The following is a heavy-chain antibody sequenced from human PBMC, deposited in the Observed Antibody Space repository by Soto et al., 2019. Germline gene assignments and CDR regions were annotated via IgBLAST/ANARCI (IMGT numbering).Heavy chain of an antibody. D-gene: IGHD2-8*01. Sequence: PGGSLRLSCAASGFTFSSYAMSWVRQAPGKGLEWVSGISGSGGSTGYADSVKGRFTISRDNAKNSLYLQMNSLRAEDTALYYCAKDSDAYGRFDPWGQRTPVTVSS. V-gene: IGHV3-9*01. J-gene: IGHJ5*02. CDR3: AKDSDAYGRFDP. CDR2: ISGSGGST. CDR1: GFTFSSYA.